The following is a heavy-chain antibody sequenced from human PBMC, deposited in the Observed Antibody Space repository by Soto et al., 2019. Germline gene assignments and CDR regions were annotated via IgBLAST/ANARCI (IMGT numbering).Heavy chain of an antibody. CDR1: GFTFSGSY. V-gene: IGHV3-11*01. J-gene: IGHJ4*02. D-gene: IGHD6-19*01. Sequence: QVQLVESGGGLVEPGGSLRLSCAASGFTFSGSYMNWIRQAPGKGLEWVSYISNNGSTIYNADSVKGRFTISRDNAKNSLSLQMNSLRAEDTAVYYCARGRYSGGGPYYFDYWGQGTLVTVSS. CDR2: ISNNGSTI. CDR3: ARGRYSGGGPYYFDY.